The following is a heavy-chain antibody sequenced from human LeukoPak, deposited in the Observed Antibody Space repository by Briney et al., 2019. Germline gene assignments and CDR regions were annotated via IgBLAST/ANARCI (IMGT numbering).Heavy chain of an antibody. Sequence: PSETLSLTCTVSGGSTSSSSYYWGWIRQPPGKGLEWIGSIYYSGSTYYNPSLKSRVTISVDTSKNQFSLKLSSVTAADTAVYYCARQPLITGTTPDYWGQGTLITVSS. D-gene: IGHD1-7*01. CDR2: IYYSGST. V-gene: IGHV4-39*01. CDR3: ARQPLITGTTPDY. J-gene: IGHJ4*02. CDR1: GGSTSSSSYY.